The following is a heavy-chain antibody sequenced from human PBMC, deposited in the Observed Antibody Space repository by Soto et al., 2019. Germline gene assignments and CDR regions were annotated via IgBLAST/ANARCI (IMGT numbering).Heavy chain of an antibody. V-gene: IGHV4-31*03. Sequence: SETLSLTCTVSGGSISSGGYYWSWIRQHPGKGLEWIGSIYYSGSTYYNPSLKSRVTISVDTSKNQFSLKLSSVTAADTAVYYCAGNYDSSGYYSLRPRYYFDYWGQGTLVTVSS. CDR3: AGNYDSSGYYSLRPRYYFDY. CDR1: GGSISSGGYY. J-gene: IGHJ4*02. D-gene: IGHD3-22*01. CDR2: IYYSGST.